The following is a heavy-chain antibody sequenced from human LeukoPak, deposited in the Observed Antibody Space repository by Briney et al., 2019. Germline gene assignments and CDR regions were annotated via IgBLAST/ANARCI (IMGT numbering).Heavy chain of an antibody. D-gene: IGHD3-10*01. CDR2: ISYDGSNK. J-gene: IGHJ4*02. CDR3: ARDRELLH. CDR1: GFTFSSYA. V-gene: IGHV3-30-3*01. Sequence: GSLRLSCAASGFTFSSYAMHWVRQAPGKGLEWVAVISYDGSNKYYADSVKGRFTISRDNSKNTLYLQMNSLRAEDTAVYYCARDRELLHWGQGTLVTVSS.